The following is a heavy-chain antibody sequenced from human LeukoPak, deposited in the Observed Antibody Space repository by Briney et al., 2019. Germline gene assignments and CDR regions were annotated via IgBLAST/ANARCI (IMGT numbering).Heavy chain of an antibody. Sequence: ASVKVSCTASGYIFSDFYIHWVRQAPGQGLEWMAWMNPNHGGTNFAPKFQGRVTVTRDTSISTAYMELTRLPSDDPAVYVCARGDVVYYGSGSWKLDQWGQGTLVTVSS. CDR2: MNPNHGGT. D-gene: IGHD3-10*01. CDR1: GYIFSDFY. CDR3: ARGDVVYYGSGSWKLDQ. J-gene: IGHJ4*02. V-gene: IGHV1-2*02.